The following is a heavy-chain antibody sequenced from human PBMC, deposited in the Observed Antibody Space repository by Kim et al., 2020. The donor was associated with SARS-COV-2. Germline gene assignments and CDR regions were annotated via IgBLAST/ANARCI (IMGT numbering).Heavy chain of an antibody. J-gene: IGHJ6*02. CDR2: MSCDGSNE. V-gene: IGHV3-30*18. Sequence: GGSLRLSCTASGFTFRGYGMHWVRQAPGKGLEWVAVMSCDGSNEYYGDSVRGRFTISRDNSKNTVDLQMNSLRVEDTAVYYCAKGFGGWFERSGQAYGMDVWGQVTTVTVSS. CDR3: AKGFGGWFERSGQAYGMDV. D-gene: IGHD3-16*01. CDR1: GFTFRGYG.